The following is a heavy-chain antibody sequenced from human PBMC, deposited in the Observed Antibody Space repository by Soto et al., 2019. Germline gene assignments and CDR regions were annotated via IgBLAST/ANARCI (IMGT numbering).Heavy chain of an antibody. V-gene: IGHV1-3*01. D-gene: IGHD3-22*01. Sequence: ASVKVSCKASGYTFTIYAMHWVRQAPGQRLEWMGWINAGNGNTKYSQKFQGRVTITRDTSASTAYMELSSLRSEDTAVYYCARTIVAFRGAFDIWGQGTMVTVSS. CDR2: INAGNGNT. CDR1: GYTFTIYA. CDR3: ARTIVAFRGAFDI. J-gene: IGHJ3*02.